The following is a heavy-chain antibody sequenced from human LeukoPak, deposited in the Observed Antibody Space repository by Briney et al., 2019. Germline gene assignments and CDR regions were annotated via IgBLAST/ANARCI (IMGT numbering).Heavy chain of an antibody. CDR2: ISSDGSDK. Sequence: GRSLRLSCEASEFTFSTYAMHWVRQAPGKGLEWVALISSDGSDKYYADSVTGRFAISRDIPKKTLYLHMNSLKVEDTAVYFCARQGNSLDYYHTYMDVWGKGTTVTISS. V-gene: IGHV3-30*06. D-gene: IGHD1-1*01. CDR1: EFTFSTYA. J-gene: IGHJ6*03. CDR3: ARQGNSLDYYHTYMDV.